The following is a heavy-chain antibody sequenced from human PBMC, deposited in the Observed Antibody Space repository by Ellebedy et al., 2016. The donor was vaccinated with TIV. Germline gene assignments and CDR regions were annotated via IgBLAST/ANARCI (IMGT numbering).Heavy chain of an antibody. CDR1: GFTFSNYA. V-gene: IGHV3-30*04. D-gene: IGHD1-26*01. Sequence: GESLKISXAASGFTFSNYAMNWVRQAPGKGLEWVTLISFDGRNKYYTDSVRGRFTISRDNSKNTLYLQMNGLRAEDTAVYYCAKDRLTGSGNSDAFDIWGQGTMVTVSS. CDR3: AKDRLTGSGNSDAFDI. CDR2: ISFDGRNK. J-gene: IGHJ3*02.